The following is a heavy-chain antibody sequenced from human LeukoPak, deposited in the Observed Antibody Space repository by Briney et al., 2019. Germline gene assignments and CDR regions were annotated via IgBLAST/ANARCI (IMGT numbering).Heavy chain of an antibody. J-gene: IGHJ3*02. CDR1: GDSISSYY. D-gene: IGHD3-22*01. Sequence: SETLSLTCTVSGDSISSYYWSWIRQPPGKGLEWIGYIYYSGSTNYNPSLKSRVTISVDTSKNQFSLKLSSVTAADTAVYYCARDQAVLYYYDSSGHDAFDIWGQGTMVTVSS. V-gene: IGHV4-59*01. CDR3: ARDQAVLYYYDSSGHDAFDI. CDR2: IYYSGST.